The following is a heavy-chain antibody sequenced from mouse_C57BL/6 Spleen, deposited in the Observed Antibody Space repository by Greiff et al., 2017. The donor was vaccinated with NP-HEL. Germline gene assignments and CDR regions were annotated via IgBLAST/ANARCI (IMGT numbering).Heavy chain of an antibody. CDR2: IYPGDGDT. CDR1: GYAFSSYW. J-gene: IGHJ2*01. D-gene: IGHD1-1*01. V-gene: IGHV1-80*01. CDR3: AVGITTVVDDY. Sequence: QVQLQQSGAELVKPGASVKISCKASGYAFSSYWMNWVKQRPGKGLEWIGQIYPGDGDTNYNGKFKGKATLTADKSSSTAYMQLSSLTSEDSAVYFCAVGITTVVDDYWGQGTTLTVSS.